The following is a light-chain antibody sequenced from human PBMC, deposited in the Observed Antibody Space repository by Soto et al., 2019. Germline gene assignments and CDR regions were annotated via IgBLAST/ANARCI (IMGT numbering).Light chain of an antibody. CDR1: SSNIGAGYD. J-gene: IGLJ2*01. CDR3: QSYDISLSVSVV. Sequence: QSVLTQPPSVSWAPGQRVTISCTGSSSNIGAGYDVQWYQQLPGAAPRLLIFGNTNRPSGVPDRFSGSRSGTSASLAISGLQAEDEADYYCQSYDISLSVSVVFGGGTKVTVL. CDR2: GNT. V-gene: IGLV1-40*01.